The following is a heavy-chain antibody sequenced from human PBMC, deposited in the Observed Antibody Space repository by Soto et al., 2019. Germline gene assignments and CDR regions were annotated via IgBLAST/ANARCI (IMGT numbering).Heavy chain of an antibody. CDR2: IYHSGST. J-gene: IGHJ4*02. CDR1: SGSISSSNW. Sequence: SETLSLTCAVSSGSISSSNWWSWVRQPPGKGLEWIGEIYHSGSTNYNPSLKSRVTISVDKSKNQFSLKLSSVTAADTAVYYCARGVGSGWYQYYYFDYWGQGTLVTVSS. D-gene: IGHD6-19*01. CDR3: ARGVGSGWYQYYYFDY. V-gene: IGHV4-4*02.